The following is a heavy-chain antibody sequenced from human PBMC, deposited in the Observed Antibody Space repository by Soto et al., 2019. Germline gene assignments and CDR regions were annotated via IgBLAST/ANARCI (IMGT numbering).Heavy chain of an antibody. CDR3: AKARGLVGSSWYYGMDV. CDR1: GFTFSSYA. CDR2: ISGSGGST. J-gene: IGHJ6*02. V-gene: IGHV3-23*01. Sequence: HPVGSLRLSCAASGFTFSSYAMSWVRQAPGKGLEWVSAISGSGGSTYYADSVKGRFTISRDNSKNTLYLQMNSLRAEDTAVYYCAKARGLVGSSWYYGMDVWGQGATVTVSS. D-gene: IGHD6-6*01.